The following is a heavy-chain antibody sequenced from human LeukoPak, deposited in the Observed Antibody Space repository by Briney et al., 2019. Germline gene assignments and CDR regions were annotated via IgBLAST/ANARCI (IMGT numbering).Heavy chain of an antibody. V-gene: IGHV3-23*01. Sequence: GGSLRLSCAAAGFTFSSYAVSWVRQAPGQGLEWVSAISGSASSTYYADSVKGRFTISRDNSKNTLYLQMNSLRADDTAVYYCAKEAVRDMAYDYWGQGTLVIVSS. D-gene: IGHD2-15*01. CDR1: GFTFSSYA. CDR2: ISGSASST. CDR3: AKEAVRDMAYDY. J-gene: IGHJ4*02.